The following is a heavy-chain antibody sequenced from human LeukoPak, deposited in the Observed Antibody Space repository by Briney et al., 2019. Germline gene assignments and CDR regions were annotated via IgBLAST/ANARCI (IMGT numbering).Heavy chain of an antibody. CDR2: ISAYNGNT. Sequence: EASVKVSCKASGYTFTSYGISWVRQAPGQGLEWMGWISAYNGNTNYAQKLQGRVTMTTDTSTSTAYMELRSLRSDDTAVYYCARDKDTAMVYYYYYGMDVWGQGTTVTVSS. CDR1: GYTFTSYG. D-gene: IGHD5-18*01. CDR3: ARDKDTAMVYYYYYGMDV. J-gene: IGHJ6*02. V-gene: IGHV1-18*01.